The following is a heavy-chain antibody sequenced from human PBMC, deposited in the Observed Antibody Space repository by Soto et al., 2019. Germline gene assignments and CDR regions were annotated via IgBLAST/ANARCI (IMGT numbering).Heavy chain of an antibody. CDR1: GFTFSSYS. D-gene: IGHD2-15*01. CDR2: ISSSSSYI. CDR3: ARDQEKVVAAMDYYYYMDV. J-gene: IGHJ6*03. Sequence: GGSLRLSCAASGFTFSSYSMNWVRQAPGKGLEWVSSISSSSSYIYYADSVKGRFTISRDNAKNSLYLQMNSLRAEDTAVYYCARDQEKVVAAMDYYYYMDVWGKGTTVTVSS. V-gene: IGHV3-21*01.